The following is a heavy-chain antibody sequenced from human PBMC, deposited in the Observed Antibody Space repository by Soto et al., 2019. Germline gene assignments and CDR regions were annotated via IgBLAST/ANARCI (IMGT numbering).Heavy chain of an antibody. V-gene: IGHV3-30-3*01. J-gene: IGHJ6*02. CDR1: RFTFSTYT. D-gene: IGHD6-19*01. CDR3: ARDDIPGISVSIYGMEL. CDR2: ISCDGSNK. Sequence: PGGSLRFSCVVSRFTFSTYTMYLVRQAPGKGLECVAVISCDGSNKDYADSVKGRFTISRDNSKNTLYLQMNSLRADDTAVYYCARDDIPGISVSIYGMELWGQGTTLTASS.